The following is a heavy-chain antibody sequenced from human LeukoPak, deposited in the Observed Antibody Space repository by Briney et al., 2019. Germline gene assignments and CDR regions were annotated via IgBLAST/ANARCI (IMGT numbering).Heavy chain of an antibody. CDR2: IYYTGST. CDR1: GGSISSGGYY. D-gene: IGHD6-13*01. J-gene: IGHJ4*02. Sequence: SETLSLTCTVSGGSISSGGYYWSWIRQHPGKGLEWIGYIYYTGSTNYNPSLKSRVTISVDTSKNQFSLKLSSVTAADTAVYYCARGHSSGWYFFDYWGQGTLVTVSS. CDR3: ARGHSSGWYFFDY. V-gene: IGHV4-61*08.